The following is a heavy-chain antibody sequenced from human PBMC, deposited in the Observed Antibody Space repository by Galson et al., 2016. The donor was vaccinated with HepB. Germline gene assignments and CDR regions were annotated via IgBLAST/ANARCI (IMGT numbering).Heavy chain of an antibody. D-gene: IGHD2-15*01. CDR2: IVVGSGST. Sequence: SVKVSCKASGFTFTSSAVQWVRQARGQRLEWIGWIVVGSGSTNCAQQFQERVTITRDMSTSTAYMELSSLRSEDTAVYYCAVGGGLRPYYYYEMDVWGQGTTVTVSS. V-gene: IGHV1-58*01. CDR1: GFTFTSSA. CDR3: AVGGGLRPYYYYEMDV. J-gene: IGHJ6*02.